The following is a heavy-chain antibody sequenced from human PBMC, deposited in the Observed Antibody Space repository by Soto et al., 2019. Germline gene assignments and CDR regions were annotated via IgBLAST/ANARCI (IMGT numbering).Heavy chain of an antibody. CDR1: GYTFTSYY. J-gene: IGHJ4*02. CDR3: ARDSGSYYKYYYFDY. Sequence: VKVSCKASGYTFTSYYMHWVRQAPGQGLEWMGIINPSGGSTSYAQKFQGRVTMTRDTSTSTVYMELSSLRSEDTAVYYCARDSGSYYKYYYFDYWGQGALVTVSS. CDR2: INPSGGST. V-gene: IGHV1-46*01. D-gene: IGHD1-26*01.